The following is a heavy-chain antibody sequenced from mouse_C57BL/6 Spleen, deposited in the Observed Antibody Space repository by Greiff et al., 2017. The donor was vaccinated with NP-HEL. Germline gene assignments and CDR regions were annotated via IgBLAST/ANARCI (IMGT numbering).Heavy chain of an antibody. CDR3: ARGGKLRYFDV. Sequence: QVQLKESGAELVRPGTSVKMSCKASGYTFTNYWIGWAKQRPGHGLEWIGDIYPGGGYTNYNEKFKGKATLTADKSSNTAYMQFSSLTSEDSAIYYCARGGKLRYFDVWGTGTTVTVSS. J-gene: IGHJ1*03. V-gene: IGHV1-63*01. CDR1: GYTFTNYW. CDR2: IYPGGGYT. D-gene: IGHD2-1*01.